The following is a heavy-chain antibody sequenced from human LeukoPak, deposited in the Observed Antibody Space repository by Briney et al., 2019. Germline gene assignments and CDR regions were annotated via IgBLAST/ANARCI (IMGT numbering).Heavy chain of an antibody. CDR3: ARARGDYSSSSIFDY. J-gene: IGHJ4*02. V-gene: IGHV3-9*01. Sequence: GRSLRLSCAASGFTFDDYAMHWVRQAPGKGLEWVSGISWNSGSIGYADSVKGRFTISRDNSKNTLYLQMNSLRAEDTAVYYCARARGDYSSSSIFDYWGQGTLVTVSS. CDR2: ISWNSGSI. CDR1: GFTFDDYA. D-gene: IGHD6-6*01.